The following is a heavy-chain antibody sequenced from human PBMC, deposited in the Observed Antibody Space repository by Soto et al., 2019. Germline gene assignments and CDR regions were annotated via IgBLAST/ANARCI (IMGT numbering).Heavy chain of an antibody. Sequence: QVQLVQSGAEVRKPGSSVQVSCKASGGTFYTYTFSWVRQAPGQGLEWMGSITPIYPTTNYAEKFQGRLTVTADGSTNTAYMELNSLTSEDTAVYYCARIPRYSFPTSADLDSWRQGPLVTVSS. CDR3: ARIPRYSFPTSADLDS. CDR1: GGTFYTYT. J-gene: IGHJ4*02. CDR2: ITPIYPTT. D-gene: IGHD5-18*01. V-gene: IGHV1-69*15.